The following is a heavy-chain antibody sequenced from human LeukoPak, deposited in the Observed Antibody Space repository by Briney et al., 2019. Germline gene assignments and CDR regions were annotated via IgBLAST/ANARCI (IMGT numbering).Heavy chain of an antibody. CDR1: GFTFSSYW. D-gene: IGHD3-9*01. J-gene: IGHJ4*02. CDR3: ARDEGERYFDWLPYYLDY. Sequence: PGGSLRLSCAASGFTFSSYWMSWVRQAPGKGLEWVANIKQDGSEKYYVDSVKGRFTISRDNAKNSLYLQMNSLRAEDTAVYYCARDEGERYFDWLPYYLDYWGQGTLVTVSS. CDR2: IKQDGSEK. V-gene: IGHV3-7*01.